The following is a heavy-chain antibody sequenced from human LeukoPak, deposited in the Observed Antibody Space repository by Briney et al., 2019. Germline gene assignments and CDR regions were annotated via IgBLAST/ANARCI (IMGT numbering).Heavy chain of an antibody. V-gene: IGHV3-30-3*01. CDR1: GFTFSSYA. CDR3: ARWIPYYYGMDV. Sequence: QPGGSLRLSCAASGFTFSSYAMHWVRQAPGKGLEWVAVISYDGSNKYYADSVKGRFTISRDNAKNSLYLQMNSLGAEDTAVYYCARWIPYYYGMDVWGQGTTVTVSS. J-gene: IGHJ6*02. CDR2: ISYDGSNK. D-gene: IGHD5-12*01.